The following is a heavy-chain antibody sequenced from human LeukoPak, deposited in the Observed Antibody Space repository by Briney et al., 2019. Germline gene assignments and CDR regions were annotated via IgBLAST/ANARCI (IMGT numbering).Heavy chain of an antibody. J-gene: IGHJ4*02. D-gene: IGHD6-19*01. CDR2: ISSSSSYI. CDR1: GFTFSSYS. Sequence: GGSLRLSCAASGFTFSSYSMNWVRQAPGKGLEWVSSISSSSSYIYYADSVKGRFTISRDNAKNSLYLQMNSLRAEDTAVYYCASDRQWLVRGENFWGQGTLVTVSS. CDR3: ASDRQWLVRGENF. V-gene: IGHV3-21*01.